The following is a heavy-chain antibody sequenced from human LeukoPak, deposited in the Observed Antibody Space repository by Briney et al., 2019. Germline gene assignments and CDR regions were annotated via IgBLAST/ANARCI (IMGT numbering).Heavy chain of an antibody. CDR1: GFTFSSYW. J-gene: IGHJ4*02. V-gene: IGHV3-74*01. CDR3: VVDLSGSADY. D-gene: IGHD3-10*01. Sequence: GGSLRLSCAASGFTFSSYWMHWVRQAPGKGLVWVSRITNDGSSTTYADSVKGRFTISRDNAKNTLYLQMNSLRTEDSALYYCVVDLSGSADYWGQGTLVTVSS. CDR2: ITNDGSST.